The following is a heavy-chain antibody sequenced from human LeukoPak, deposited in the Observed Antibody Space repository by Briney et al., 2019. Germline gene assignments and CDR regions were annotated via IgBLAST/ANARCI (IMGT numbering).Heavy chain of an antibody. D-gene: IGHD3/OR15-3a*01. CDR3: ARVLDPYNWFDP. CDR1: GGTFSSYA. Sequence: ASVKVSCKASGGTFSSYAISWVRQAPGQGLEWMGGIIPIFGTANYAQKFQGRVTITTDESTSTAYMERSSLRSEDTAVYYCARVLDPYNWFDPWGQGTLVTVSS. CDR2: IIPIFGTA. J-gene: IGHJ5*02. V-gene: IGHV1-69*05.